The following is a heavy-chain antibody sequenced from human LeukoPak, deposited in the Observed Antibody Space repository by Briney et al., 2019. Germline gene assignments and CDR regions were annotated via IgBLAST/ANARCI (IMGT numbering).Heavy chain of an antibody. J-gene: IGHJ4*02. CDR1: GFTVSSNY. Sequence: PGGSLRLSCAASGFTVSSNYMSWVRQAPGKGLEWVSVIYSGGSTYYADSVKGRFTISRDNSKNMLYLQMNSPRAEDTAVYYCASPIDSSGYTGFDYWGQGTLVTVSS. V-gene: IGHV3-53*01. CDR2: IYSGGST. D-gene: IGHD3-22*01. CDR3: ASPIDSSGYTGFDY.